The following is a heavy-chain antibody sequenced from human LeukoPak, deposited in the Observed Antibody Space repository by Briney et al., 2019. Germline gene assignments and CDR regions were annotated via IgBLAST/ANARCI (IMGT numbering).Heavy chain of an antibody. D-gene: IGHD6-6*01. V-gene: IGHV3-30*04. CDR1: GFTFSSYA. CDR3: ARDVGSSSSEYFQH. CDR2: ISYDGNNK. J-gene: IGHJ1*01. Sequence: GGSLRLSCAASGFTFSSYAMHWVRQAPGKGLEWVAVISYDGNNKYYADSVKGRFTISRDNARNSLYLQMNSLRAEDTAVYYCARDVGSSSSEYFQHWGQGTLVTVSS.